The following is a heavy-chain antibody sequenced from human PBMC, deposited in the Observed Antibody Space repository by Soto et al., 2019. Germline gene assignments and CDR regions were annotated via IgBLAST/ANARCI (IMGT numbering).Heavy chain of an antibody. V-gene: IGHV3-9*01. Sequence: GGSLRLSCAASGFTFDDYAMHWVRQAPGKGLEWVSGISWNSGSIGYADSVKGRFTISRDNAKNSLYLQMNSLRAEDTALYYCAKDTGSGSSSKGPPDYWGQGTLVTVSS. CDR1: GFTFDDYA. CDR2: ISWNSGSI. CDR3: AKDTGSGSSSKGPPDY. J-gene: IGHJ4*02. D-gene: IGHD6-6*01.